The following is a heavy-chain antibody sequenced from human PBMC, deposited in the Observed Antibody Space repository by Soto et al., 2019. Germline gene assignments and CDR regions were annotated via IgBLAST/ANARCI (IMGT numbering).Heavy chain of an antibody. D-gene: IGHD2-8*01. CDR3: ASKYCTNGVCYTGRSSYWYFDL. CDR2: IIPIFGTA. Sequence: QVQLVQSGAEVKKPGSSVKVSCKASGGTFSNYAISWVRQAPGQGLEWMGGIIPIFGTANYAQKFQGRVTITADETTSAAYMELSSLRSEDTAVYCCASKYCTNGVCYTGRSSYWYFDLCGRGTLVTVSS. J-gene: IGHJ2*01. V-gene: IGHV1-69*01. CDR1: GGTFSNYA.